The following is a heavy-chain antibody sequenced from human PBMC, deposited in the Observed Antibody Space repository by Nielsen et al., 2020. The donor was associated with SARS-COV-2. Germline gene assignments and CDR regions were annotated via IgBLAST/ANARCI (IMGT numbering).Heavy chain of an antibody. CDR2: INPNSGGT. D-gene: IGHD6-19*01. CDR3: ARSSSGWSQRGWFDP. J-gene: IGHJ5*02. Sequence: ASVKVSCKASGYTFTGYYMHWVRQAPGQGLEWMGWINPNSGGTNYAQKFQGRVTMTRDTSISTAYMELSRLRSDDTAVYYCARSSSGWSQRGWFDPWGQGTLVTVSS. CDR1: GYTFTGYY. V-gene: IGHV1-2*02.